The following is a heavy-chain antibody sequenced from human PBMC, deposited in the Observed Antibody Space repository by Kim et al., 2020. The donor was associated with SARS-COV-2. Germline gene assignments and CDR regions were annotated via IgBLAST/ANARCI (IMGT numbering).Heavy chain of an antibody. Sequence: SETLSLTCTVSGGSISSGGYYWSWIRQHPGKGLEWIGYIYYSGSTYYNPSLKSRVTISVDTSKNQFSLKLSSVTAADTAVYYCARHNSYYGSGFDPWGQGTLVTVSS. CDR1: GGSISSGGYY. D-gene: IGHD3-10*01. CDR3: ARHNSYYGSGFDP. V-gene: IGHV4-31*03. CDR2: IYYSGST. J-gene: IGHJ5*02.